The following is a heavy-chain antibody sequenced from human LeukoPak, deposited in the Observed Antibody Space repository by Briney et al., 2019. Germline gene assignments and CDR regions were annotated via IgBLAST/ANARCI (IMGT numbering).Heavy chain of an antibody. D-gene: IGHD4-17*01. V-gene: IGHV4-59*01. Sequence: SETLSLTCTVSGGSINNYYWSWIRQPPGKGLEWIGDIYYRGSTNYNPSLKSRVTFSVDTSKNQFSLKLNSVTAADTAVYYCARGGDYGDLRYFDYWGQGPLVTVSS. CDR1: GGSINNYY. CDR3: ARGGDYGDLRYFDY. CDR2: IYYRGST. J-gene: IGHJ4*02.